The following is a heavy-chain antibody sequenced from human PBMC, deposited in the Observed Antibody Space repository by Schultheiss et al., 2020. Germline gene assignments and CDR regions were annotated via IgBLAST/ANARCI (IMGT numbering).Heavy chain of an antibody. J-gene: IGHJ6*02. CDR2: IYYSGST. V-gene: IGHV4-39*07. CDR3: ARADCSSTSCYPSYYYGMDV. CDR1: GGSISSSSYY. D-gene: IGHD2-2*01. Sequence: SETLSLTCTVSGGSISSSSYYWGWIRQPPEKGLEWIGSIYYSGSTYYNPSLKSRVTISVDTSKNQFSLKLSSVTAADTAVYYCARADCSSTSCYPSYYYGMDVWGQGTTVTVSS.